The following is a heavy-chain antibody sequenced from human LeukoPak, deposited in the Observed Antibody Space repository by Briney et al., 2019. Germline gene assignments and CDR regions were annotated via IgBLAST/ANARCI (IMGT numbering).Heavy chain of an antibody. V-gene: IGHV3-11*01. CDR1: GFTFSDYY. Sequence: GGSLRLSCAASGFTFSDYYMSWIRQAPGKGLEWVSYISSSGSTYYADSVKGRFTISRDNSKNTLYLQMNSLRAEDTAVYYCAKDLYYYDSSGMFDYWGQGTLVTVSS. D-gene: IGHD3-22*01. J-gene: IGHJ4*02. CDR3: AKDLYYYDSSGMFDY. CDR2: ISSSGST.